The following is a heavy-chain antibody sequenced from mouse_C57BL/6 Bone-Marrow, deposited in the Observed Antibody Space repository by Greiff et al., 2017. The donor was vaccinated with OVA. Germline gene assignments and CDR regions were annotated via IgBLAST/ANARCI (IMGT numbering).Heavy chain of an antibody. D-gene: IGHD6-1*01. CDR2: FHPYNDDT. CDR1: GYTFTTYP. J-gene: IGHJ1*03. V-gene: IGHV1-47*01. CDR3: ARGAVLAPYWSFVV. Sequence: QVQLKESGAELVKPGASVKMSCKASGYTFTTYPIEWMKQNHGKSLEWIGNFHPYNDDTKYNEKFKGKATLTVEKSSSTVYMALSRFTSDDSAVYYCARGAVLAPYWSFVVWGTGTTVTVSS.